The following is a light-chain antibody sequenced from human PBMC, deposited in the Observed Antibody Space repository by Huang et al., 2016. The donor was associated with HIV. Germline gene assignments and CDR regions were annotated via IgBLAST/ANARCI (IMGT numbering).Light chain of an antibody. J-gene: IGKJ5*01. CDR3: QHYNGYPLT. CDR1: QDINNY. V-gene: IGKV1-33*01. Sequence: DIQLTQSPSSLSASVGDSVTITCQASQDINNYLNWYQQRQGRAPKLMIYDDSILDKGVPSRFSGSGSGTEFTFTISSLQPEDVATYYCQHYNGYPLTFGQGTR. CDR2: DDS.